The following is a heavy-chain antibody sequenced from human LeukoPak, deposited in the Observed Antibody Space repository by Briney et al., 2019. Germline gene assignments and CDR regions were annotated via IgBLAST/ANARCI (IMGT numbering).Heavy chain of an antibody. CDR2: IYTRGIP. D-gene: IGHD3-10*01. CDR3: ARYYYGSGSNYNIAYFDN. CDR1: GDSLSSYY. J-gene: IGHJ4*02. Sequence: SETLSLTCTVSGDSLSSYYWSWIRQPPGKGREWIGWTGHIYTRGIPNYHPSPTSRATISVDTSKNQFSLKLSSVTAADTAVYYCARYYYGSGSNYNIAYFDNWGQGNLVTVSS. V-gene: IGHV4-4*09.